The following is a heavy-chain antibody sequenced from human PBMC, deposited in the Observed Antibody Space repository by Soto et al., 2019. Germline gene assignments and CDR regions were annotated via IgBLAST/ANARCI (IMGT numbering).Heavy chain of an antibody. CDR1: GGSISSGGYS. CDR3: ARGPSFPNNWFDP. CDR2: IYHSGST. J-gene: IGHJ5*02. V-gene: IGHV4-30-2*01. Sequence: SETLSLTCTVSGGSISSGGYSWSWIRQPPGKGLEWIGYIYHSGSTYYNPSLKSRVTISVDRSKNQFSLKLSSVTAADTAVYYCARGPSFPNNWFDPWGQGTLVTVSS. D-gene: IGHD2-2*01.